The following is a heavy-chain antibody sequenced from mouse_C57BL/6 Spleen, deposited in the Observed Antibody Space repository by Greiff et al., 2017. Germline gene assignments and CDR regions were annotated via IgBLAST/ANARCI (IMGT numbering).Heavy chain of an antibody. J-gene: IGHJ4*01. D-gene: IGHD3-3*01. CDR2: IYPGDGDT. V-gene: IGHV1-80*01. CDR1: GYAFSSYW. CDR3: SRGDPYAMDY. Sequence: VQLQQSGAELVKPGASVKISCKASGYAFSSYWMNWVKQRPGKGLEWIGQIYPGDGDTNYNGKFKGKATLTADKSSSTAYMQLSSLTSEYSAVXFCSRGDPYAMDYWGQGTSVTVSS.